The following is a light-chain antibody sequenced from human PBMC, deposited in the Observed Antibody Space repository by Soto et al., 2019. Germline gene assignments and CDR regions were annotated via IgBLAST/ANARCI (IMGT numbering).Light chain of an antibody. J-gene: IGKJ5*01. Sequence: DFQMTQFPSTLSASVGDRVTITCRASQSISGWLAWYQQKPGKAPNLLIYDVSSLETGVPSRFSGSGFGTEFTLTISSLQPDDFATYYCQQYNDYPITFVQGTRLEI. CDR2: DVS. CDR3: QQYNDYPIT. CDR1: QSISGW. V-gene: IGKV1-5*01.